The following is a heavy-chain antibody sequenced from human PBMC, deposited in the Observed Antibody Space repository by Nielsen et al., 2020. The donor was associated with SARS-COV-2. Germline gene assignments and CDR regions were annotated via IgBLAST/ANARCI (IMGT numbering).Heavy chain of an antibody. Sequence: GESLKISCEASGFSFSIYGMHWVRQPPGKGLEWVSSISGSGSYIYYADSVKGRFTISRDNSRNTVFLQMNSLRVEDTAMYYCAREGDTYSVRNFDYWGQGIMVTVSS. CDR2: ISGSGSYI. J-gene: IGHJ4*02. CDR1: GFSFSIYG. D-gene: IGHD5/OR15-5a*01. V-gene: IGHV3-21*04. CDR3: AREGDTYSVRNFDY.